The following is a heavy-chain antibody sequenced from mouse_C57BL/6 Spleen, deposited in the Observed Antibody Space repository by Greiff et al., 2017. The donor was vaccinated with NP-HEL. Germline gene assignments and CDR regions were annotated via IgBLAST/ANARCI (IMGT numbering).Heavy chain of an antibody. CDR3: ANYGNYGWLAY. Sequence: EVMLVESGGGLVQPGGSLSLSCAASGFTFTDYYMSWVRQPPGKALEWLGFIRHKANGYTTEYSASVKGRFTISRDNSQSILYLQMNALRAEDSATYYCANYGNYGWLAYWGQGTLVTVSA. CDR2: IRHKANGYTT. J-gene: IGHJ3*01. D-gene: IGHD2-1*01. CDR1: GFTFTDYY. V-gene: IGHV7-3*01.